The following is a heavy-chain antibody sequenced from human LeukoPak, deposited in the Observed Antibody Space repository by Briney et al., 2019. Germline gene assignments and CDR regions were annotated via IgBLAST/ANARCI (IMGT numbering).Heavy chain of an antibody. V-gene: IGHV3-9*01. Sequence: PGGSLRLSCAASGFTFDDYAMHWVRQAPGKGLEWVSGISWDSGSIGYADSVKGRFTISRDNAKNSLYLQMNSLRAEDTALYYCAKGGIEYSSSSLPYYFDYWGQGTLVTVSS. J-gene: IGHJ4*02. CDR3: AKGGIEYSSSSLPYYFDY. D-gene: IGHD6-6*01. CDR1: GFTFDDYA. CDR2: ISWDSGSI.